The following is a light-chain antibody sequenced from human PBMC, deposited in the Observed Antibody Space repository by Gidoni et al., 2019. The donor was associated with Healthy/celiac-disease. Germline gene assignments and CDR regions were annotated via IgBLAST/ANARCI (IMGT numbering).Light chain of an antibody. CDR2: YDS. V-gene: IGLV3-21*04. CDR1: NIGSNS. CDR3: QVWDSSSDHPV. J-gene: IGLJ2*01. Sequence: SYVLTQPPSVSVAPGKTARITCGGNNIGSNSVHWYQQKPGQPPVLVIYYDSDRPSGIPERFSGSNSGNTATLTISRVEAGDEADYYCQVWDSSSDHPVFGGGTKLTVL.